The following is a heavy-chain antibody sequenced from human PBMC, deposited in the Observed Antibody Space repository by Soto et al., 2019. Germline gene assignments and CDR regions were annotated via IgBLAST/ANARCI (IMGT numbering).Heavy chain of an antibody. Sequence: QVQLVESGGGVVQPGRSLRLSCSASGFTFSSYDMHWVRQAPGKGLEWVAVISYDGRNKYFAGSVKGRFTISRDNSKNTLDLQMNSLRPEDTAVYHCAKVLRAHYDSTAVREYWGQGTLVTVSS. CDR2: ISYDGRNK. CDR1: GFTFSSYD. D-gene: IGHD3-22*01. V-gene: IGHV3-30*18. CDR3: AKVLRAHYDSTAVREY. J-gene: IGHJ4*02.